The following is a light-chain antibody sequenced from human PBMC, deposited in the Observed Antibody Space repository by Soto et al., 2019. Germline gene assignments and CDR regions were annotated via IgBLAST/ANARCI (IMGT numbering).Light chain of an antibody. CDR1: QSVSSSY. CDR3: QQYGNSRGT. Sequence: EIVLTQSPGTQSLSPGDRANLYCRSSQSVSSSYLAWYQQKPGQAHRLLIYGASSRATGIPDRFSGSGSGTDFTLTISGLEPEESAVYYCQQYGNSRGTFGHGSKVDIK. V-gene: IGKV3-20*01. CDR2: GAS. J-gene: IGKJ1*01.